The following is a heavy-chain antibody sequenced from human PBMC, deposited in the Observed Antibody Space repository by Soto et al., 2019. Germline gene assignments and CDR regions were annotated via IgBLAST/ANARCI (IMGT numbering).Heavy chain of an antibody. V-gene: IGHV4-59*01. CDR2: VYYTGTT. D-gene: IGHD4-17*01. J-gene: IGHJ4*02. Sequence: PETLSLTCTVSGGSIGSYHWSWVRQPPGKGLEWIASVYYTGTTNYNPSLGSRVTISIDAPENQISLKLTSVTAADTAFYYSARCTVLPGLFALWGQGSLVTVSS. CDR1: GGSIGSYH. CDR3: ARCTVLPGLFAL.